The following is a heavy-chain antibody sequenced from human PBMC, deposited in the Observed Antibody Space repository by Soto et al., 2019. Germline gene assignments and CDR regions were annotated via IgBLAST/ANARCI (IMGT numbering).Heavy chain of an antibody. CDR1: GFSLSNGKVG. CDR3: ARILFGRSVAGGYFYMDV. CDR2: IFSNDEK. D-gene: IGHD6-19*01. V-gene: IGHV2-26*01. Sequence: HVTLKESGPVLGKPTETLTLTCTVSGFSLSNGKVGVSWIRQPPGKALEWLAHIFSNDEKSYRTSLKSRLTISEDTSKSQLVRTMTNVDPVDTATYYCARILFGRSVAGGYFYMDVWGKGTTVTVSS. J-gene: IGHJ6*03.